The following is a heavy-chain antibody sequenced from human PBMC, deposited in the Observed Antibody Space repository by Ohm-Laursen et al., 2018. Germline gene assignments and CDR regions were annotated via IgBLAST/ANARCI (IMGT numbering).Heavy chain of an antibody. Sequence: SLRLSCAASGFTFSSYEMNWVRQAPGKGLEWVSDIVSGGSTIYYADSVKGRFTISRDNSKNTLYLQMNSLRAEDTAVYYCAREKKIQQLDAPWFDPWGQGTLVTVSS. CDR1: GFTFSSYE. J-gene: IGHJ5*02. V-gene: IGHV3-48*03. D-gene: IGHD6-13*01. CDR2: IVSGGSTI. CDR3: AREKKIQQLDAPWFDP.